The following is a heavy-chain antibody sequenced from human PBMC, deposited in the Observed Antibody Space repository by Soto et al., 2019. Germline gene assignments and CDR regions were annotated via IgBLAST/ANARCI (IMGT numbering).Heavy chain of an antibody. Sequence: QVQLVQSGAEVKRPGASVTVSCRSSGDTFNDYYIHWVRQAPGQGLEWMGWINPNGGVTKYAQKFQGWVSMDRDTSIRTVYMQLSRLRSDDTAVYYWARESGGATATLDYYYFYMDVWGTGTTVTVSS. J-gene: IGHJ6*03. CDR3: ARESGGATATLDYYYFYMDV. CDR1: GDTFNDYY. D-gene: IGHD5-12*01. V-gene: IGHV1-2*04. CDR2: INPNGGVT.